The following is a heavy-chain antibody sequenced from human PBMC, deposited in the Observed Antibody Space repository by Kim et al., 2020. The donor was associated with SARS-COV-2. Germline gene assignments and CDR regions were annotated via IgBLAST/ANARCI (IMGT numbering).Heavy chain of an antibody. J-gene: IGHJ3*02. CDR1: GFTFSGST. CDR3: TRVNPIAGGWYDAFDI. D-gene: IGHD6-19*01. V-gene: IGHV3-73*01. Sequence: GGSLRLSCAASGFTFSGSTMHWVRQASGKGLEWFGRIRSKPNNYATAYAASVKGRFTISRGDSKNTAYLQMSSLKTEDTAVYYCTRVNPIAGGWYDAFDIWGQGTMVTVSS. CDR2: IRSKPNNYAT.